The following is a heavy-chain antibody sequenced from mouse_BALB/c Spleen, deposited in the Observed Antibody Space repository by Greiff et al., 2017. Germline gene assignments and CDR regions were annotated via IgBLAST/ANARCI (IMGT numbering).Heavy chain of an antibody. CDR2: ISNGGGST. V-gene: IGHV5-12-2*01. CDR1: GFTFSSHT. D-gene: IGHD1-1*01. J-gene: IGHJ3*01. CDR3: ARHGTTVVDPFAY. Sequence: EGKPMESGGGLVQPGGSLKLPCAAPGFTFSSHTMSWVRQTPEKRLEWVAYISNGGGSTYYPDTVKGRFTISRDNAKNTLYLQMSSLKSEDTAMYYCARHGTTVVDPFAYWGQGTLVTVSA.